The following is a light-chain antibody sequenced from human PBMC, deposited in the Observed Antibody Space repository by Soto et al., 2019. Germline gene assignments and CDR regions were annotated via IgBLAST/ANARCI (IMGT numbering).Light chain of an antibody. Sequence: DIVMTQTPLSLPVTPGEPASISCGSSQSLLDSDDGNTYLDWYLQKPGQSPQLLIYTVSYRASGVPDRFSGSGSGSDFTLKISRVEAEDVGVYYCMQRIEFPLTFGGGT. CDR1: QSLLDSDDGNTY. CDR3: MQRIEFPLT. CDR2: TVS. J-gene: IGKJ4*01. V-gene: IGKV2-40*01.